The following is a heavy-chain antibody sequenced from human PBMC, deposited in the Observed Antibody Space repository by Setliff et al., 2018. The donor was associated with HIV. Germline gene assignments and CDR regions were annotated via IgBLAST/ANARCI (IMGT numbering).Heavy chain of an antibody. CDR3: TRNLYYYASGIHFGVY. CDR1: GYTFTTYH. V-gene: IGHV1-46*01. D-gene: IGHD3-10*01. CDR2: INPKNRST. Sequence: ASVKVSCKASGYTFTTYHMHWLRQAPGQGLEWMGIINPKNRSTTYAQRFQDRVTMTSDTSTNTFYMELSSLKSEDTAVYYCTRNLYYYASGIHFGVYWGQGTPGTVSS. J-gene: IGHJ4*02.